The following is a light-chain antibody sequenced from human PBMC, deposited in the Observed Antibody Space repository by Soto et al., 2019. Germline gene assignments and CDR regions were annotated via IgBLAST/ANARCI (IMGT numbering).Light chain of an antibody. CDR1: QSVSSSY. J-gene: IGKJ5*01. CDR3: QQYNNWPPIT. CDR2: GAS. V-gene: IGKV3D-15*01. Sequence: EIVLTQSPGTLSLSPGERATLSCRASQSVSSSYLAWYQQKPGQAPRLLIYGASSRATGIPARVSGSGSGTEFTLTINSLQSEDFAVYYCQQYNNWPPITFGQGTRLEIK.